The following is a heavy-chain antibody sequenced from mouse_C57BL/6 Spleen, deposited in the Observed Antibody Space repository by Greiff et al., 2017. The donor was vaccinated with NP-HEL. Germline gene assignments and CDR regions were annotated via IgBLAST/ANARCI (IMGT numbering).Heavy chain of an antibody. J-gene: IGHJ4*01. CDR2: IDPEDGDT. Sequence: VHVKQSGAELVRPGASVKLSCTASGFNIKDYYMHWVKQRPEQGLEWIGRIDPEDGDTEYAPKFQGKATMTADTSSNTAYLQLSSLTSEDTAVYYWTTVYGYDDGGDYWGQGTSVTVSS. D-gene: IGHD2-2*01. CDR1: GFNIKDYY. CDR3: TTVYGYDDGGDY. V-gene: IGHV14-1*01.